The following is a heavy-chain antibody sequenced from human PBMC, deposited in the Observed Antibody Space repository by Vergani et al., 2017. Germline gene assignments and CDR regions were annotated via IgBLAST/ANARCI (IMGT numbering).Heavy chain of an antibody. Sequence: QVQLVQSGAEVEKPGASVKVSCKASGYTFTDYFMHWVRQAPGQGLEWMGWINPNSGGTNYAHKFQGRVTMTRDTAISTAYMELSNLRSDDTAVYYCARVGTSSNRDYFDYWGQGTLVTGSS. V-gene: IGHV1-2*07. J-gene: IGHJ4*02. D-gene: IGHD2-2*01. CDR2: INPNSGGT. CDR3: ARVGTSSNRDYFDY. CDR1: GYTFTDYF.